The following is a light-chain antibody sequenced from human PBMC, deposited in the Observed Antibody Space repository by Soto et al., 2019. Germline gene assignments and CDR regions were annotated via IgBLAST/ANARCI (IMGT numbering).Light chain of an antibody. CDR2: EVT. J-gene: IGLJ7*01. V-gene: IGLV2-14*01. Sequence: QSVLTQPASVSGSPGQSITISCTGTSSDVGVYDYVSWYQQHPGKAPKLMIYEVTNRPSGVSNRFSGSKSGNTASLTISGLQAEDDADYYCSSYTTGSTLIFGGGTQLTVL. CDR3: SSYTTGSTLI. CDR1: SSDVGVYDY.